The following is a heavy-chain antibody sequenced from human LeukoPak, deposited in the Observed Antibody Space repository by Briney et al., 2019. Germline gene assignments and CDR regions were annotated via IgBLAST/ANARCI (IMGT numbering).Heavy chain of an antibody. J-gene: IGHJ4*02. V-gene: IGHV3-23*01. CDR2: ISGSGGST. CDR3: AKADSSWFSCLNY. D-gene: IGHD3-10*01. Sequence: HSGGSLRLSCAASGFTFSSYAMSWARQAPGKGLEWVSAISGSGGSTYYADSVKGRFTISRDNSRNTLYLQMNSLRAEDTAVYYCAKADSSWFSCLNYWGQGTLVTVSS. CDR1: GFTFSSYA.